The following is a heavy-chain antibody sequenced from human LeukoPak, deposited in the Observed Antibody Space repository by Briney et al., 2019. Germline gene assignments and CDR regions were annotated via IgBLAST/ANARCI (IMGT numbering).Heavy chain of an antibody. CDR2: IYGSGRP. Sequence: PSETLSLTCTVPGVSINSHYLNWIRQPPGKGLEGIGYIYGSGRPNYTPSLKSRVTMSVDTSKSQFSLRLSSVTAADTAVYYCVVSPSKGFFDYWGQGAMVTVSS. CDR3: VVSPSKGFFDY. V-gene: IGHV4-4*09. J-gene: IGHJ4*02. D-gene: IGHD4-11*01. CDR1: GVSINSHY.